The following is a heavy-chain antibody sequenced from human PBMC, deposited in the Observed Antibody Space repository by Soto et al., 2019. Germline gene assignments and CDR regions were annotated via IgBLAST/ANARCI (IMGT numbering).Heavy chain of an antibody. V-gene: IGHV3-48*01. CDR2: ISSSSSTI. D-gene: IGHD6-6*01. CDR3: ARDLRAARPPYYYYYMDV. Sequence: GGSLRLSCAASGFTFSSYSMNWVRQAPGKGLEWVSYISSSSSTIYYADSVKGRFTISRDNAKNSLYLQMNSLRAEDTAVYYCARDLRAARPPYYYYYMDVWGKGTTVTVSS. CDR1: GFTFSSYS. J-gene: IGHJ6*03.